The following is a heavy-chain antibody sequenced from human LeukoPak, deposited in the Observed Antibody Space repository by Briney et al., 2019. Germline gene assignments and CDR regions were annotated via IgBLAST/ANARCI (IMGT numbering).Heavy chain of an antibody. D-gene: IGHD2-15*01. J-gene: IGHJ6*03. CDR3: ATQRRGGTPSYYMDV. Sequence: GASVKVSCKASGYTFTSYGISWVRQAPGQGLEWMGWISAYNGNTNYAQKLQGRVTMTTDTSTSTAYMELRSLRSDDTAVYYCATQRRGGTPSYYMDVWGKGTTVTISS. CDR2: ISAYNGNT. V-gene: IGHV1-18*01. CDR1: GYTFTSYG.